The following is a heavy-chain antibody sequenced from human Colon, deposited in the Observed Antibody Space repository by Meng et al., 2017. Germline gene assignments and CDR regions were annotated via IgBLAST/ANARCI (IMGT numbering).Heavy chain of an antibody. CDR3: ARYRYDSSSYSNFFDP. J-gene: IGHJ5*02. D-gene: IGHD3-22*01. Sequence: QVQVRASGPGLVKPSPPLSLLCTVSGASISSEAFYWGWIRQHPGKGLEWIGYMHYSGIANYNPSLNSRIAISVDTSKNHFSLKLSSVTAADTAVYYCARYRYDSSSYSNFFDPWGQGTLVTVSS. CDR1: GASISSEAFY. V-gene: IGHV4-31*03. CDR2: MHYSGIA.